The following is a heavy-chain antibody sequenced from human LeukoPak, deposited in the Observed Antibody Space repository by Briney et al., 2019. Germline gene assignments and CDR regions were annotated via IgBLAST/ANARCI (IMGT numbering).Heavy chain of an antibody. CDR1: GFTFSGSA. V-gene: IGHV3-74*01. J-gene: IGHJ5*02. Sequence: GGALRLSCAASGFTFSGSAMHWVRQASGKGLEWVSRINPDGSTTTYADSVKGRFTISRDNAKNTVYLQMNSLRAEDTAVYYCARVLSGSWDWFDPWGQGTLVTVSS. CDR2: INPDGSTT. CDR3: ARVLSGSWDWFDP. D-gene: IGHD3-22*01.